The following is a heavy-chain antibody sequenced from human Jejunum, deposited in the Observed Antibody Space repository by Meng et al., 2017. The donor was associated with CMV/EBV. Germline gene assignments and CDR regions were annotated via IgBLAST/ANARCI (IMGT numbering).Heavy chain of an antibody. CDR3: ASPSHSWAFDY. Sequence: AFAFPFSDYYMSWIRQAPGKGLEWVSYISSSGSTIYYADSVKGRFTISRDNNKNSLYLKMNSLRAEDTAVYYCASPSHSWAFDYWGQGTLVTVSS. J-gene: IGHJ4*02. CDR2: ISSSGSTI. CDR1: AFPFSDYY. V-gene: IGHV3-11*04. D-gene: IGHD2-15*01.